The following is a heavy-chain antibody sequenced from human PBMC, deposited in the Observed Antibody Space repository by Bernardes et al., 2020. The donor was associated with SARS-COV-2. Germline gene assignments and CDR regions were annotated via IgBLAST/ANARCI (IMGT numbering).Heavy chain of an antibody. V-gene: IGHV1-58*01. J-gene: IGHJ6*02. CDR1: GFTFTSSA. D-gene: IGHD1-26*01. CDR2: LVVGICKI. Sequence: SVKVSCKASGFTFTSSAVQWVRQARGQRLAWIGWLVVGICKINYAQKFQERVTITSDMSTSTVYMELSSLRSEDTAVYYCATPPNSGRWVDVWGQGTTVTVSS. CDR3: ATPPNSGRWVDV.